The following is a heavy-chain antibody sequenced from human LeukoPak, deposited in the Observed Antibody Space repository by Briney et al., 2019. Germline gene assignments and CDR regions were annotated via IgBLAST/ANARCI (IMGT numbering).Heavy chain of an antibody. CDR2: INSDGRST. CDR1: GFTLSSYW. Sequence: PGGSLRLSCAASGFTLSSYWMHWVRQVPGKGLVWVSRINSDGRSTSYADSVKGRFTISRDNAKNTLYLQMNSLRAEDTAVYYCARAISYTNYGMDVWGQGTTVTV. CDR3: ARAISYTNYGMDV. V-gene: IGHV3-74*01. J-gene: IGHJ6*02. D-gene: IGHD4-11*01.